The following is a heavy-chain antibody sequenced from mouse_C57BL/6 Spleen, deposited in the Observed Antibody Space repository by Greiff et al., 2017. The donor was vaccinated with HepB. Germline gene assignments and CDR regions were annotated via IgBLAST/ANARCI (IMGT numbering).Heavy chain of an antibody. CDR2: ISDGGSYT. J-gene: IGHJ1*03. V-gene: IGHV5-4*01. CDR1: GFTFSSYA. CDR3: ARDQTGYFDV. Sequence: EVQLVESGGGLVKPGGSLKLSCAASGFTFSSYAMSWVRQTPEKRLEWVATISDGGSYTYYPDNVKGRFTISRDNAKNNLYLQMSHLKSEDTAMYYCARDQTGYFDVWGTGTTVTVSS.